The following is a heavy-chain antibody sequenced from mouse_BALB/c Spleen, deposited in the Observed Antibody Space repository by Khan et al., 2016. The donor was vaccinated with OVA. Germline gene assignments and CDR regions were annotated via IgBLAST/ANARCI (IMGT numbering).Heavy chain of an antibody. CDR2: ISYSGNT. CDR1: GYSITSDYA. J-gene: IGHJ2*01. Sequence: VQLKESGPGLVKPSQSLSLTCTVTGYSITSDYAWNWIRQFPGNKLEWMGFISYSGNTKYNQSLKSRISVTRDTSKNQFFLQLNSVTTEDTATYYCARVYGGDFDYWGQGTTLTVSS. V-gene: IGHV3-2*02. D-gene: IGHD2-10*02. CDR3: ARVYGGDFDY.